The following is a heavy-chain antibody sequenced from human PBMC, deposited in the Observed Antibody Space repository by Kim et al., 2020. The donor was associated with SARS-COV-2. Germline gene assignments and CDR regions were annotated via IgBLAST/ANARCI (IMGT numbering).Heavy chain of an antibody. Sequence: ASVKVSCKASGYTFTSYGISWVRQAPGQGLEWMGWISAYNGNTNYAQKLQGRVTMTTDTSTSTAYMELRSLRSDDTAVYYCARVGGSSFPGYYYGMDVWGQGTTVTVSS. CDR3: ARVGGSSFPGYYYGMDV. D-gene: IGHD6-13*01. J-gene: IGHJ6*02. CDR2: ISAYNGNT. V-gene: IGHV1-18*01. CDR1: GYTFTSYG.